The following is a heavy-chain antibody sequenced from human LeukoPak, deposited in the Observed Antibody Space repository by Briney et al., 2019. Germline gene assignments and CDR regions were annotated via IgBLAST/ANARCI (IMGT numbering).Heavy chain of an antibody. D-gene: IGHD3-16*01. CDR2: MNPNSGNT. J-gene: IGHJ4*02. CDR1: GYTFTSYD. CDR3: ARGCTSGDDYVWGRYSRDYYFDY. Sequence: GASVKVSCKASGYTFTSYDINWVRQATGQGLEWMGWMNPNSGNTGYAQKFQGRVTITRNTSISTAYMEPSSLRSEDTAGYYCARGCTSGDDYVWGRYSRDYYFDYWGQGTLVTVSS. V-gene: IGHV1-8*03.